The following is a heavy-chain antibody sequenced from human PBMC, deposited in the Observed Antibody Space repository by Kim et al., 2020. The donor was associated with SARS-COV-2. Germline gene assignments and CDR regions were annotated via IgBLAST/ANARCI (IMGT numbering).Heavy chain of an antibody. CDR1: GGSISSSSYY. D-gene: IGHD6-13*01. V-gene: IGHV4-39*01. J-gene: IGHJ5*02. CDR3: ARHRSSSWYKSNWFDP. Sequence: SETLSLTCTVSGGSISSSSYYWGWNRQGTGKGREWIVSIYYSGSTYYNPSLKSRVTISVDTSKNQFSLKLSSVTAADTARYYGARHRSSSWYKSNWFDPWGQGDPVAVS. CDR2: IYYSGST.